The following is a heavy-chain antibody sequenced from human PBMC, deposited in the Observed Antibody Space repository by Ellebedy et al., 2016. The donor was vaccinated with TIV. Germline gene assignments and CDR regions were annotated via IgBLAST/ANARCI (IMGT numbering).Heavy chain of an antibody. J-gene: IGHJ4*02. Sequence: AASVKVSCKASGGSFSSYTISWVRQAPGQGLEWMGGIMPIFGAADYAQKFQGRVTITADESTSTAYRELTSLRSEDTAVYYCARDQRTAPGLLGYWGQGTLVTVSS. CDR2: IMPIFGAA. V-gene: IGHV1-69*13. CDR3: ARDQRTAPGLLGY. D-gene: IGHD6-13*01. CDR1: GGSFSSYT.